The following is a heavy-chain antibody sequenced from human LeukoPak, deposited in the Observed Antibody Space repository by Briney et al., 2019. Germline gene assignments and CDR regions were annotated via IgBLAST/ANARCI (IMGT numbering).Heavy chain of an antibody. Sequence: ASVKVSCKAPGYTFTSYGISWVRQAPGQGLEWMGWISAYNGNTNYAQKFQGRVTITADESTSTAYMELSSLRSEDTAVYYCASPVGNYYDSSGYLAAGYWGQGTLVTVSS. V-gene: IGHV1-18*01. D-gene: IGHD3-22*01. CDR3: ASPVGNYYDSSGYLAAGY. CDR2: ISAYNGNT. CDR1: GYTFTSYG. J-gene: IGHJ4*02.